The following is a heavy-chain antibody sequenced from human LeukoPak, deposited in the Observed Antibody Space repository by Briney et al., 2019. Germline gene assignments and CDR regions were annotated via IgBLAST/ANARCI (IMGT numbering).Heavy chain of an antibody. D-gene: IGHD3-10*01. J-gene: IGHJ4*02. CDR1: GFTFSSHW. CDR2: IWNDGSNK. V-gene: IGHV3-33*08. Sequence: GGSLRLSCAASGFTFSSHWMHWVRQAPGKGLEWVAVIWNDGSNKYYADSVKGRFTISRDNSKNTLYLQMNSLRAEDTAVYSCARASGPFDYWGQGTLVTVSS. CDR3: ARASGPFDY.